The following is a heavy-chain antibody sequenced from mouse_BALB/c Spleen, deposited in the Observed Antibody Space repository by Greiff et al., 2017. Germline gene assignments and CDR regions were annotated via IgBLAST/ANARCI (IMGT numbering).Heavy chain of an antibody. CDR2: IWGDGST. CDR3: ARAPLLRYGYFDV. D-gene: IGHD1-1*01. V-gene: IGHV2-6-7*01. Sequence: QVQLQQSGPGLVAPSQSLSITCTVSGFSLTGYGVNWVRQPPGKGLEWLGMIWGDGSTDYNSALKSRLSISKDNSKSQVFLKMNSLQTDDTARYYCARAPLLRYGYFDVWGAGTTVTVSS. J-gene: IGHJ1*01. CDR1: GFSLTGYG.